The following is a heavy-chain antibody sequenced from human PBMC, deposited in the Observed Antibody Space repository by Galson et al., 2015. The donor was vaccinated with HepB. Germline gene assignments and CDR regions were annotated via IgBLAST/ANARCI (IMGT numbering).Heavy chain of an antibody. V-gene: IGHV1-8*01. J-gene: IGHJ6*02. Sequence: SVKVSCKASGYTFTSYDINWVRQATGQGLEWMGWMNPNSGNTGYAQKFQGRVTMTRNTSISTAYMELSSLRSEDTAVYYCASQQLAYYGMDVWGQGTTVTVSS. CDR2: MNPNSGNT. CDR1: GYTFTSYD. D-gene: IGHD6-13*01. CDR3: ASQQLAYYGMDV.